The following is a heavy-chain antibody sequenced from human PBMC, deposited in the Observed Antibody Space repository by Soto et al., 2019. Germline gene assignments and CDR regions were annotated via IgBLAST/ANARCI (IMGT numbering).Heavy chain of an antibody. D-gene: IGHD2-15*01. J-gene: IGHJ4*02. V-gene: IGHV3-23*01. CDR1: GFTFSSYA. CDR3: AKCKAHVYFSGGSCYSDY. Sequence: PGGSLRLSCAASGFTFSSYAMSWVRQAPGKGLEWVSAISGSGGSTYYADSVKGRFTISRDNSKNTLYLQMNSLRAEDTAVYYCAKCKAHVYFSGGSCYSDYWGQGTLVTVSS. CDR2: ISGSGGST.